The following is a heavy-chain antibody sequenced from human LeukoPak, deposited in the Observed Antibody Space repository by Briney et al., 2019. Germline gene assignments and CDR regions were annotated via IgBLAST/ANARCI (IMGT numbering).Heavy chain of an antibody. CDR3: ARAYYYDSSGYYFLATTDAFDI. Sequence: ASVKVSCKASGYTFTSYGISWVRQAPGQGLEWMGWISAYSGNANYAQKLQGRVTMTTDTSTSTAYMELRSLRSDDTAVYYCARAYYYDSSGYYFLATTDAFDIWGQGTMVTVSS. D-gene: IGHD3-22*01. V-gene: IGHV1-18*01. CDR1: GYTFTSYG. J-gene: IGHJ3*02. CDR2: ISAYSGNA.